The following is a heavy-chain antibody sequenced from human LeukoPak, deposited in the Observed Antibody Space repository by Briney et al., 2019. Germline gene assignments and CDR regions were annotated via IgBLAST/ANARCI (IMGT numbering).Heavy chain of an antibody. V-gene: IGHV3-23*01. J-gene: IGHJ4*02. Sequence: PGGSLRLPCAASGFTFSSYAMSWVRQAPGKGLEWVSSIGGSGGSTYYADSVKGRFSISRDNSKNTLYLQMNTLRTEDTAVYFCAKDYVGGLGRGNNYEDYFDYWGQGTLVTVSS. CDR1: GFTFSSYA. CDR2: IGGSGGST. D-gene: IGHD1/OR15-1a*01. CDR3: AKDYVGGLGRGNNYEDYFDY.